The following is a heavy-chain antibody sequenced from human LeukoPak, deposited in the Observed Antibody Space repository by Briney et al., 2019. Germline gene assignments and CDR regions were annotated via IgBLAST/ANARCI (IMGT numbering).Heavy chain of an antibody. V-gene: IGHV3-66*01. Sequence: GGSLRLSCAASGFTFSSNYMSWVRQAPGKGLEWVSVIYSGGSTYYADSVKGRFTISRDNSKNTLYLQMNSLRAEDTAVYYCARGLGYCSSTSCYYYYGMDVWGQGTTVTVSS. D-gene: IGHD2-2*01. CDR2: IYSGGST. CDR3: ARGLGYCSSTSCYYYYGMDV. J-gene: IGHJ6*02. CDR1: GFTFSSNY.